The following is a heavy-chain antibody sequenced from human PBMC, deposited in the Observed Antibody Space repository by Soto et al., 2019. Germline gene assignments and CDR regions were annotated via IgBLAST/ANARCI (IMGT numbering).Heavy chain of an antibody. D-gene: IGHD3-10*01. J-gene: IGHJ4*02. CDR3: ARSGPASGY. CDR1: GYTCTSYA. CDR2: ISAYNGNT. Sequence: QVQLVPSGAEVKKPGASVKVSCKASGYTCTSYAIRWLRQAPGQGLEWMGWISAYNGNTNYAQKLQGRVTMTTGTSTTTAYKELRSLRADDTAVYYCARSGPASGYWGQGTLVTVSS. V-gene: IGHV1-18*01.